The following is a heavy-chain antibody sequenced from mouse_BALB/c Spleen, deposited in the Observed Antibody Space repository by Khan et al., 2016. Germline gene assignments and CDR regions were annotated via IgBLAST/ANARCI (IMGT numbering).Heavy chain of an antibody. CDR1: GYTFTDYS. V-gene: IGHV9-2-1*01. J-gene: IGHJ1*01. CDR2: INTETGEP. CDR3: ARLLRWYFDV. Sequence: QIQLVQSGPELKKPGETVKISCKASGYTFTDYSMHWVKQAPGKGLKWMGWINTETGEPTYADDFKGRFAFSLETSSSTAYLQINNLKNEDTATYFCARLLRWYFDVWGAGTTVTVSS. D-gene: IGHD1-1*01.